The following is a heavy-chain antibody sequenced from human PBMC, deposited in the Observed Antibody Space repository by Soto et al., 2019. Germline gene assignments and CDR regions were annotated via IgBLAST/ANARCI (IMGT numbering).Heavy chain of an antibody. D-gene: IGHD3-10*01. CDR2: IYYSGST. CDR1: GGSISSYY. CDR3: ARDRTLSITMVRGVIYYGMDV. J-gene: IGHJ6*02. Sequence: SETLSLTCTVSGGSISSYYWSWIRQPPGKGLEWIGYIYYSGSTNYNPSLKSRVTISVDTSKNQFSLKLSSVTAADTAVYCCARDRTLSITMVRGVIYYGMDVWGQGTTVTVS. V-gene: IGHV4-59*01.